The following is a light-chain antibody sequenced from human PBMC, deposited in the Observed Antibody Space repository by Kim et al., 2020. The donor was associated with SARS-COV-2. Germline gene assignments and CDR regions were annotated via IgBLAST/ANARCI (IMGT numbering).Light chain of an antibody. Sequence: PGKTASITCGGNNIGSKSVHWYQQKPGQAPVLVVHDDSDRPSGIPERFSGSNSGNTATLTISRVEAGDEADYSCQVWDSSSDHTVVFGGGTQLTVL. J-gene: IGLJ2*01. CDR2: DDS. CDR3: QVWDSSSDHTVV. V-gene: IGLV3-21*03. CDR1: NIGSKS.